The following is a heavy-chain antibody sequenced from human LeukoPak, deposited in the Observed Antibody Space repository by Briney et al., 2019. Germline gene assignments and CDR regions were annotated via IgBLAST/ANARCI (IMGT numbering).Heavy chain of an antibody. J-gene: IGHJ5*02. V-gene: IGHV4-39*07. CDR2: IYYSGST. CDR3: ARDAFTVTFNWFDP. Sequence: KTSETLSLTCTVSVGSISSTGYYWGWIRQPPGKGLEWLGSIYYSGSTYYNPSLKSRVTISVDTSKNQFSLKLSSVTAADTAVYYCARDAFTVTFNWFDPWGQGTLVTVSS. CDR1: VGSISSTGYY. D-gene: IGHD4-11*01.